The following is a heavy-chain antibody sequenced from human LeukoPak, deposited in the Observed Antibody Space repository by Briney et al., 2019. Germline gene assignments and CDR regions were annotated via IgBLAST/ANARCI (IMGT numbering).Heavy chain of an antibody. J-gene: IGHJ5*02. Sequence: ASVKVSCKASGYTFTSYGISWVRQAPGQGLEWMGWISAYNGNTNYAQKLQGRVTMTTDTSTSTAYMELRSLRSDDTAVYYCARVPDSSSWYWFDPWGQGTLVTVSS. CDR1: GYTFTSYG. CDR2: ISAYNGNT. V-gene: IGHV1-18*01. D-gene: IGHD6-13*01. CDR3: ARVPDSSSWYWFDP.